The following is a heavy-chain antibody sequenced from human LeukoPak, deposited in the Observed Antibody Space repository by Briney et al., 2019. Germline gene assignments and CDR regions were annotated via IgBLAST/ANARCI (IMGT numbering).Heavy chain of an antibody. J-gene: IGHJ5*02. D-gene: IGHD6-13*01. CDR3: ASSSSWYFPFVH. CDR1: GGSISSYY. Sequence: SETLSLTCTVSGGSISSYYWSWIRQPAGKGLEWIGRIYTSGSTNYNPSLKSRVTMSVDTSKNQFSLKLSSVTAADTAVYYCASSSSWYFPFVHWGQGTLVTVSS. CDR2: IYTSGST. V-gene: IGHV4-4*07.